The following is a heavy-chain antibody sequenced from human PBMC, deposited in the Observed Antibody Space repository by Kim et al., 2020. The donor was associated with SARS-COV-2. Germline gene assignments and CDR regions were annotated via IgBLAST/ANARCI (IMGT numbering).Heavy chain of an antibody. J-gene: IGHJ6*02. V-gene: IGHV3-21*01. CDR1: GFTFSSYS. D-gene: IGHD3-3*01. CDR2: ISSSSSYI. CDR3: AGGGRITIFGVVYGMDV. Sequence: GSLRLSCAASGFTFSSYSMNWVRQAPGKGLEWVSSISSSSSYIYYADSVKGRFTISRDNAKNSLYLQMNSLRAEDTVVYYCAGGGRITIFGVVYGMDVWGQGTTVTVSS.